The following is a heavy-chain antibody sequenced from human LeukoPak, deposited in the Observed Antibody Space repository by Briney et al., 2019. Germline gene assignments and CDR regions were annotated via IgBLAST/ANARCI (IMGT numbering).Heavy chain of an antibody. CDR1: GGSISSYY. D-gene: IGHD1-26*01. CDR3: ASFPGTSRFEF. J-gene: IGHJ4*02. Sequence: SETLSLTCTVSGGSISSYYWSWIRQPPGKGLEWTGYIYYSGSTNYNPSLKSRVTILVDTSKNQFSLKLSSVTAADTAVYYCASFPGTSRFEFWGQGTLVTVSS. V-gene: IGHV4-59*01. CDR2: IYYSGST.